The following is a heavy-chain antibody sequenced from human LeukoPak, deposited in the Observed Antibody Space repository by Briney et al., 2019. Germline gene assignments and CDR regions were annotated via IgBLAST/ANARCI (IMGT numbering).Heavy chain of an antibody. Sequence: PGRSLRLSCAASGFTFSNYVMYWVRQAPGKGLEWVALIWSDGNNKHYVDSVKGRFTISRDNSKNTLYLQMNSLRAEDTAVYYCARDSPGGYFDYWGQGILVSVSS. J-gene: IGHJ4*02. CDR1: GFTFSNYV. V-gene: IGHV3-33*01. CDR3: ARDSPGGYFDY. CDR2: IWSDGNNK. D-gene: IGHD3-10*01.